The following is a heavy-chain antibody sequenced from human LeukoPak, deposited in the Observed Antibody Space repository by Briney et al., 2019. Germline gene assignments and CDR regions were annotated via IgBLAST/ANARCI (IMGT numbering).Heavy chain of an antibody. CDR3: ARAGYGTAARDY. D-gene: IGHD3-10*01. CDR2: INEDGSEK. CDR1: GFTFSSYW. Sequence: GGSLTLSCAASGFTFSSYWMSWVCQAPGKGLERVANINEDGSEKCYVDSVKGRFTISRDNANNSVYLQLNSLRAEDTAVYYCARAGYGTAARDYWGQGTLVTVSS. V-gene: IGHV3-7*01. J-gene: IGHJ4*02.